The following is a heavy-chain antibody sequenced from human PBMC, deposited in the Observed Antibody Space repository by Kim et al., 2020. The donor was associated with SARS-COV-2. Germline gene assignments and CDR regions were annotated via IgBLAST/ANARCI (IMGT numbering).Heavy chain of an antibody. V-gene: IGHV7-4-1*02. CDR2: INTNTGNP. Sequence: ASVKVSCKASGYTFTSYAMNWVRQAPGQGLEWMGWINTNTGNPTYAQGFTGRFVFSLDTSVSTAYLQISSLKAEDTAVYYCARDVTLNDILTGYYQPPHQNNWFDPWGQGTLVTVSS. D-gene: IGHD3-9*01. CDR3: ARDVTLNDILTGYYQPPHQNNWFDP. CDR1: GYTFTSYA. J-gene: IGHJ5*02.